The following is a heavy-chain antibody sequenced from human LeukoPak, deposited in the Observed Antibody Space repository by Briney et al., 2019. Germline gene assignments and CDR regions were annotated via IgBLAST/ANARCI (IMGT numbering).Heavy chain of an antibody. CDR3: ARGPCGSGSFIVYY. D-gene: IGHD3-10*01. CDR2: IWYDGSNK. J-gene: IGHJ4*02. CDR1: GFTFSSYG. V-gene: IGHV3-33*01. Sequence: GRSLRLSCAASGFTFSSYGMHWVRQAPGKGLEWVAVIWYDGSNKYYADSVKGRFTISRDNSKNTLYLQMNSLRAEDTAVYYCARGPCGSGSFIVYYWGQGALVTVSS.